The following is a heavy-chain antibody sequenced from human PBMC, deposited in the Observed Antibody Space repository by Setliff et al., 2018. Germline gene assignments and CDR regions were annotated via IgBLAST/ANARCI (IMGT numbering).Heavy chain of an antibody. CDR3: AKDIYGSGSYAVGGYFDY. J-gene: IGHJ4*02. CDR1: GFIFSNFG. V-gene: IGHV3-30*02. D-gene: IGHD3-10*01. CDR2: VHYDGVNK. Sequence: PGGSLRLSCGASGFIFSNFGMHWVRQAPGKGLEWVAAVHYDGVNKHYRDSVKGRFTISRDNSKNTLYLQMNSLRPDDTAVYYCAKDIYGSGSYAVGGYFDYWGQGTQVTVSS.